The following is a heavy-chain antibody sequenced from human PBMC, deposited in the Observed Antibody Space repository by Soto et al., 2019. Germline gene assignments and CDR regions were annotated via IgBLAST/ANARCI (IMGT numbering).Heavy chain of an antibody. CDR1: GFTFSSYG. V-gene: IGHV3-33*01. Sequence: GGSLRLSCAASGFTFSSYGMHWVRQAPGKGLEWVAVIWYDGSNKYYADSVKGRFTISRDNSKNTLYLQMNSLRAEDTAVYYCARDLDYYDSSGPISGFWGQGTLVTVSS. CDR2: IWYDGSNK. D-gene: IGHD3-22*01. CDR3: ARDLDYYDSSGPISGF. J-gene: IGHJ4*02.